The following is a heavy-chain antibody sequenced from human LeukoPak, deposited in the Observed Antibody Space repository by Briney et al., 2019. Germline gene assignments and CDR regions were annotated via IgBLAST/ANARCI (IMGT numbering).Heavy chain of an antibody. V-gene: IGHV3-11*05. CDR1: VFTLRDYY. CDR3: ARGYSSSWNDY. CDR2: ISSNIGYT. Sequence: PGGSLRLSRVASVFTLRDYYTIWIRQAPGKGREWLSYISSNIGYTDYAEPAKGRVSISRDNAQNSVHLQMNSVRADDTAVYYCARGYSSSWNDYWGQGPLVVVSS. D-gene: IGHD6-13*01. J-gene: IGHJ4*02.